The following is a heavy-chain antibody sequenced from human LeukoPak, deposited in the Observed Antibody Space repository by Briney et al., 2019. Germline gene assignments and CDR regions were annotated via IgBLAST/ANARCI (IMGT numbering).Heavy chain of an antibody. CDR1: GFIFSHHG. CDR2: IRADAVTT. J-gene: IGHJ4*02. D-gene: IGHD5-24*01. Sequence: GGSLRLSCATSGFIFSHHGMNWVRQAPGKGLEWVSGIRADAVTTYYADSVKGRFIISRDNSKNTVYLQMNSLSAEDAAVYYCVKDDGWVQYANWGQGTLVTVSS. CDR3: VKDDGWVQYAN. V-gene: IGHV3-23*01.